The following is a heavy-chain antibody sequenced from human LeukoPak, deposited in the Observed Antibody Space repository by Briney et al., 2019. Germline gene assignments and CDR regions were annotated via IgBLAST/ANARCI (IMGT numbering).Heavy chain of an antibody. Sequence: GGSLRLSCVASGLTFSNFWMTWVRQTPGEGLEWVASINEDGGEEYYVDSVKGRFIISRDNAKSSLYLQMDSLRAEDTAVYYCAKDFRSGSNYYKSRGWDYWGQGTLVTVSS. D-gene: IGHD3-10*01. J-gene: IGHJ4*02. CDR2: INEDGGEE. V-gene: IGHV3-7*03. CDR3: AKDFRSGSNYYKSRGWDY. CDR1: GLTFSNFW.